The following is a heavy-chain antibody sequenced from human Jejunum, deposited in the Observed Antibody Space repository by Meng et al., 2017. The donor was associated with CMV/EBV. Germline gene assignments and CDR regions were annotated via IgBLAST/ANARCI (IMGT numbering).Heavy chain of an antibody. Sequence: QVHLVQSGAGVQKPGASVKVSCKVSGNTFRSYGINWVRQAPGQGLEWMGWISGYNGNTNYAQRLQGRVTMTTDTSTSTAYMELRSLRSDDMAVYYCARSGINDYGFFDYWGQGTLVTVSS. J-gene: IGHJ4*02. CDR2: ISGYNGNT. D-gene: IGHD5-12*01. CDR3: ARSGINDYGFFDY. V-gene: IGHV1-18*03. CDR1: GNTFRSYG.